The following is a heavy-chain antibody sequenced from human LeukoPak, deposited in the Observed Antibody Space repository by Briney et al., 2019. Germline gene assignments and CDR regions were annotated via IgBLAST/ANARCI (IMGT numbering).Heavy chain of an antibody. CDR3: AGPTSQPSV. J-gene: IGHJ4*02. V-gene: IGHV4-59*02. CDR1: GGSVNSNY. CDR2: IHYTGNT. D-gene: IGHD1-1*01. Sequence: PSETLSLTCTVSGGSVNSNYWTWIRQSPEKGLEWIGFIHYTGNTNYNPSLESRVTMSLDTSKNQFSLELRSVTAADTAVYYCAGPTSQPSVWGQGILVTVSS.